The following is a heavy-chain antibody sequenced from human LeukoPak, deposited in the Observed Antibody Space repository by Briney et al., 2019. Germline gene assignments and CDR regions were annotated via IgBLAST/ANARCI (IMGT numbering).Heavy chain of an antibody. Sequence: GGSLRLSCAASGFTFSDYYMSWIRQAPGKGLEWVSYISSSGSTIYYADSVKGRFTISRDNAKNSLYLQMNSLRAEDTAVYYCAKELYDSSGYLHDAFDIWGQGTMVTVSS. CDR1: GFTFSDYY. CDR2: ISSSGSTI. J-gene: IGHJ3*02. CDR3: AKELYDSSGYLHDAFDI. V-gene: IGHV3-11*04. D-gene: IGHD3-22*01.